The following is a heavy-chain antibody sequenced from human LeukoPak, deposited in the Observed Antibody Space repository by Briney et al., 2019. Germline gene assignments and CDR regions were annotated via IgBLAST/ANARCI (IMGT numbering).Heavy chain of an antibody. CDR2: IKQDGSEK. Sequence: GGSLRLSCAASGFTFSSYWMSWVRQAPGKGLEWVANIKQDGSEKYYVDSVKGRFTISRDNAKNSLYLQMNSLRAEDTAVYYCARDPLDPALYYYYGMDVWGQGTTVTVSS. J-gene: IGHJ6*02. D-gene: IGHD5-18*01. CDR1: GFTFSSYW. V-gene: IGHV3-7*01. CDR3: ARDPLDPALYYYYGMDV.